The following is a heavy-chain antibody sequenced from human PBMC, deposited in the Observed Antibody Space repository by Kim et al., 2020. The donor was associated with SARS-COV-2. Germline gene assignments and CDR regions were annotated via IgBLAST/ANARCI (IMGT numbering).Heavy chain of an antibody. J-gene: IGHJ3*02. CDR3: ARENGYSYGYSDAFDI. D-gene: IGHD5-18*01. Sequence: SETLSLTCTVSGGSISSSSYYWGWIRQPPGKGLEWIGSIYYSGSTYYNPSLKSRVTISVDTSKNQFSLKLSSVTAADTAVYYCARENGYSYGYSDAFDIWGQGTMVTVSS. V-gene: IGHV4-39*02. CDR2: IYYSGST. CDR1: GGSISSSSYY.